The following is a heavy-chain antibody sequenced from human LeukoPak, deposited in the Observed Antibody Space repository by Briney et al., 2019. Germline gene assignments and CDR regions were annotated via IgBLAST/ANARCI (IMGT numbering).Heavy chain of an antibody. V-gene: IGHV3-23*01. Sequence: GGSLRLSCAASGFTFSSYAMSWVRQAPGKGLGWVSAISGSGGSTFYADSVKGRFTISRDNSKNALHLQMNSLRAEDTAVYYCAKVSSQSCTVGSCYFDYWGQGTLVTVSS. D-gene: IGHD2-15*01. CDR2: ISGSGGST. J-gene: IGHJ4*02. CDR3: AKVSSQSCTVGSCYFDY. CDR1: GFTFSSYA.